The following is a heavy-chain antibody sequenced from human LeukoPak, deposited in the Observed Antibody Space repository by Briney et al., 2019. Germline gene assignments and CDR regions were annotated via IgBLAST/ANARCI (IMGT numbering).Heavy chain of an antibody. Sequence: PGGSLRLSCAASGFTFSSYSMNWVRQAPGKGLEWVSSISSSSSYIYYADSVKGRFTISRDNAKNSLYLQMNSLRAADTAVYYCARAWGSVSSGWYDTNFDYWGQGTLVTVSS. D-gene: IGHD6-19*01. CDR1: GFTFSSYS. CDR2: ISSSSSYI. J-gene: IGHJ4*02. V-gene: IGHV3-21*01. CDR3: ARAWGSVSSGWYDTNFDY.